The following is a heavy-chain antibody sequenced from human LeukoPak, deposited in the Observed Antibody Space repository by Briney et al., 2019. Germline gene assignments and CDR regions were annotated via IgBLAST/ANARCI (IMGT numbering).Heavy chain of an antibody. J-gene: IGHJ4*02. D-gene: IGHD1-26*01. Sequence: SETLSLTCSVSGGSISSYYWSWIRQPSGRGLEWIGYIYYSGRTSYNPSLKSRVTISEDTSKKQFSLKVSSVTAADTAVYYCARGFRGASFDYWGQGTLVTVSS. CDR2: IYYSGRT. CDR1: GGSISSYY. CDR3: ARGFRGASFDY. V-gene: IGHV4-59*01.